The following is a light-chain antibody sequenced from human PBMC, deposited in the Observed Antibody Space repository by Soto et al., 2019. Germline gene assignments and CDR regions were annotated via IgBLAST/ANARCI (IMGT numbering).Light chain of an antibody. CDR2: GAS. CDR3: QQYGSSGWT. V-gene: IGKV3-20*01. J-gene: IGKJ1*01. CDR1: QSVSSSY. Sequence: EIVLTQSPGTLSLSPGERATLSCRASQSVSSSYLAWYRQKPGQAPRLLIYGASSMATGIPDRFSGSGSGTDFTLTISRLELEDFAVYYCQQYGSSGWTFGQGAKVEIK.